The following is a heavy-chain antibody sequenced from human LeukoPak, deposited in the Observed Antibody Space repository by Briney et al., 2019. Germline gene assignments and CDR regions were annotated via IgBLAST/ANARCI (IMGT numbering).Heavy chain of an antibody. CDR1: GFTFSSYW. CDR3: ARRTYCGGDCYYEDY. J-gene: IGHJ4*02. D-gene: IGHD2-21*02. CDR2: IKQDGSEK. V-gene: IGHV3-7*03. Sequence: GGSLRLSCAASGFTFSSYWMSWARQAPGKGLEWVANIKQDGSEKYYVDSVKGRFTISRDNAKNSLYLQMNSLRAEDTAVYYCARRTYCGGDCYYEDYWGQGTLVTVSS.